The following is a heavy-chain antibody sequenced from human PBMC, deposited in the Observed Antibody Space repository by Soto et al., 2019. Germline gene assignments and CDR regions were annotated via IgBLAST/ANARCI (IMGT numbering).Heavy chain of an antibody. D-gene: IGHD2-15*01. CDR3: AREPRYCRGGSCSITGDAYDI. Sequence: EVQLVESGGGLVQPGGSLRLSCTASGFIVSDTYVNWVRQAPGKGLEWVSVISNRGDTHYADSVRGRFSLSRDISDNTLHLQMNNLRVEDTAVYYCAREPRYCRGGSCSITGDAYDIWVQGTMVTVSS. CDR2: ISNRGDT. V-gene: IGHV3-66*01. CDR1: GFIVSDTY. J-gene: IGHJ3*02.